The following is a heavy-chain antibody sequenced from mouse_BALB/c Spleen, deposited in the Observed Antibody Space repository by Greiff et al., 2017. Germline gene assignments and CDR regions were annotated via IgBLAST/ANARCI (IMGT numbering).Heavy chain of an antibody. Sequence: VQLKESGPELVKPGASVKISCKASGYSFTGYFMNWVMQSHGKSLEWIGRINPYNGDTFYNQKFKGKATLTVDKSSSTAHMELRSLASEDSAVYYCARSLITTVVSYYYAMDSRGQENSVTVSS. CDR3: ARSLITTVVSYYYAMDS. J-gene: IGHJ4*01. CDR2: INPYNGDT. D-gene: IGHD1-1*01. CDR1: GYSFTGYF. V-gene: IGHV1-20*02.